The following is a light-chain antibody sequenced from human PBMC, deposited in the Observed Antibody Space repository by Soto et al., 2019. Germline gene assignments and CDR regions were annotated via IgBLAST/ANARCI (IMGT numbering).Light chain of an antibody. CDR2: DVT. CDR3: CSYAGNYSWV. Sequence: QPVLTQPRSVSGSPGQSVTISCTGTSSDVGGYNYVSWYQQHPGEAPELMIYDVTKRPSGVPDRFSGSKSGNTASLTISGLQAEDETDYFCCSYAGNYSWVFGGGTKLTVL. CDR1: SSDVGGYNY. V-gene: IGLV2-11*01. J-gene: IGLJ3*02.